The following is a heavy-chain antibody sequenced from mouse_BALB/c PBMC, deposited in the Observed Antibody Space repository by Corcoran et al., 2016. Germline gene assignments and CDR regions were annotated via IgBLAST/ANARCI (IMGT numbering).Heavy chain of an antibody. Sequence: QIQLVQSGPELKKPGETVKISCKASGYTFTNYGMNWVKQAPGKGLKWMGWINTYTGEPTYADDFKGRFAFSLETSASTAYLQINNLKNEETATYFCATYYRSFDYWGQGTTLTVSS. V-gene: IGHV9-3-1*01. CDR2: INTYTGEP. CDR1: GYTFTNYG. J-gene: IGHJ2*01. D-gene: IGHD2-14*01. CDR3: ATYYRSFDY.